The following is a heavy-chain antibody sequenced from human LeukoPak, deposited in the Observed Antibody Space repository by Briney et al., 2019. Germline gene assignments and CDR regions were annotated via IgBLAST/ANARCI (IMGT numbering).Heavy chain of an antibody. D-gene: IGHD3-9*01. CDR2: TIPILGIA. Sequence: SVKVSCKASGGTFSSYAISWVRQAPGQGLEWMGRTIPILGIANYAQKFQGRVTITADKSTSTAYMELSSLRSEDTAVYYCARSPPDDILTGYLLVHYYYYGMDVWGQGTTVTVSS. CDR3: ARSPPDDILTGYLLVHYYYYGMDV. V-gene: IGHV1-69*04. J-gene: IGHJ6*02. CDR1: GGTFSSYA.